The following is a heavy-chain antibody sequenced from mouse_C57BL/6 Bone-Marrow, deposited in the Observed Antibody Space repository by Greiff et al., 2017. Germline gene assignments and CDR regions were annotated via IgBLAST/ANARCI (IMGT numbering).Heavy chain of an antibody. Sequence: EVKLVESGGGLVQPGGSLKLSCAASGFTFSDYGMAWVRQAPRKGPAWVAFISNLAYSSYYADTVTGRFTISRENAKNTLYLEMSSLRSEDTAMYYCARRGADGYYDYWGQGTTLTVSS. CDR2: ISNLAYSS. D-gene: IGHD2-3*01. V-gene: IGHV5-15*04. CDR3: ARRGADGYYDY. J-gene: IGHJ2*01. CDR1: GFTFSDYG.